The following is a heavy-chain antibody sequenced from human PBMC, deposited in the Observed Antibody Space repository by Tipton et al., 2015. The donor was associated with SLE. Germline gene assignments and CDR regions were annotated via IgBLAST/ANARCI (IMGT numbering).Heavy chain of an antibody. D-gene: IGHD2-8*01. J-gene: IGHJ6*02. V-gene: IGHV3-30*03. Sequence: SLRLSCAASGFTFSSYGMHWVRQAPGKGLEWVAVMSYDGSSQYYADSVKGQFTISRDNSKNTLYLQMNSLRPEDTAVYYCAREVLRGFHYYYGMDVWGQGTTVTVSS. CDR2: MSYDGSSQ. CDR3: AREVLRGFHYYYGMDV. CDR1: GFTFSSYG.